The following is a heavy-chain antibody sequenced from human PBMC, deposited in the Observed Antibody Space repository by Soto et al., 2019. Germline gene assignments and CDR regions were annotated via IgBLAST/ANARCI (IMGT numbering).Heavy chain of an antibody. Sequence: SETLSLTCTVSGGSVSSGSYYWSWVRQPPGKGLEWIGYISHSGSTNYNPSLKSRVTISVDTSKNQFPLKLTSVTAADTAVYYCARVYSSSLAPWGQGTLVTVSS. D-gene: IGHD6-6*01. CDR2: ISHSGST. CDR3: ARVYSSSLAP. CDR1: GGSVSSGSYY. V-gene: IGHV4-61*01. J-gene: IGHJ5*02.